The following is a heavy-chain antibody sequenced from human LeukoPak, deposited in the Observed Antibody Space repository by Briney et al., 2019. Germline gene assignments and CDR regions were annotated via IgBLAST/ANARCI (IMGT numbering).Heavy chain of an antibody. V-gene: IGHV3-21*01. CDR2: ISSSSSYI. CDR3: ARVETHVAAGTHAFDI. CDR1: GFTFSSYS. D-gene: IGHD6-13*01. J-gene: IGHJ3*02. Sequence: PGGSLRLSCAASGFTFSSYSMNWVRQAPGKGLEWVSSISSSSSYIYYADSVKGRFTISRDNAKNSLYLQMNSLRAEDTAVYYCARVETHVAAGTHAFDIWGQGTMVTVSS.